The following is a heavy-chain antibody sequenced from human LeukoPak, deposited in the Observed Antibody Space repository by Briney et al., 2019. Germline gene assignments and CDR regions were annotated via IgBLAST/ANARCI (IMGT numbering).Heavy chain of an antibody. CDR2: ISAYNGNT. CDR3: ARAWRVITMVRGVAHFDY. Sequence: GASVKVSCKASGYTFTSYGISWVRQAPGQGLEWMGWISAYNGNTNYAQKLQGRVTMTTDTSTSTAYMELRSLRSDDTAVYYCARAWRVITMVRGVAHFDYWGQGTLVTVSS. CDR1: GYTFTSYG. V-gene: IGHV1-18*01. D-gene: IGHD3-10*01. J-gene: IGHJ4*02.